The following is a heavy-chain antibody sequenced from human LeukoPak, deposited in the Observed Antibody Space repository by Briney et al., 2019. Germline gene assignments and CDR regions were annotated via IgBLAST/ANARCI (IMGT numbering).Heavy chain of an antibody. CDR1: GYTLTSYA. CDR3: ARDRSLLWFGEPHDAFDI. J-gene: IGHJ3*02. Sequence: ASVKVSCKASGYTLTSYAMHWVRQAPGQRLEWMGWINAGNGNTKYSQEFQGRVTITRDTSASTAYMELSSLRSEDMAVYYCARDRSLLWFGEPHDAFDIWGQGTMVTVSS. V-gene: IGHV1-3*03. CDR2: INAGNGNT. D-gene: IGHD3-10*01.